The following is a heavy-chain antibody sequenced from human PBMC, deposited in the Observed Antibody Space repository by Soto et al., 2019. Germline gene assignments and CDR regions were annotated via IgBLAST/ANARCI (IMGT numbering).Heavy chain of an antibody. CDR2: IYYSGST. V-gene: IGHV4-31*03. CDR3: ARGIAVAGHLDY. CDR1: GGSISSGGYY. Sequence: QVQLQESGPGLVKPSQTLSLTCTVSGGSISSGGYYWSWIRQHPGKGLEWIGYIYYSGSTYYNPSLKRRVTISVDTSKSQFSLKLSSVTAADTAVYYCARGIAVAGHLDYWGQGTLVTVSS. D-gene: IGHD6-19*01. J-gene: IGHJ4*02.